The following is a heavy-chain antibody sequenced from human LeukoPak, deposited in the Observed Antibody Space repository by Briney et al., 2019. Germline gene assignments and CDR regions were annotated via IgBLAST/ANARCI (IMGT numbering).Heavy chain of an antibody. V-gene: IGHV3-73*01. CDR2: IRSNADSYAT. J-gene: IGHJ4*02. D-gene: IGHD3-22*01. CDR1: GFTFSDST. CDR3: YYEGC. Sequence: PGGSLRLSCAASGFTFSDSTMHWVRQASGKGLEWVGHIRSNADSYATAYAASMEGRFTISRDDSKNTAYLQMNSLKTEDTAVYYCYYEGCWGQGTLVTVSS.